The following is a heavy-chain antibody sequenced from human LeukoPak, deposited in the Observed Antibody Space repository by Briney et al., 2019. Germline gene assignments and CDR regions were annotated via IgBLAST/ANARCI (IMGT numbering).Heavy chain of an antibody. V-gene: IGHV3-11*01. CDR2: ISSTADIV. D-gene: IGHD6-19*01. J-gene: IGHJ4*02. Sequence: GRSLRLSCAASGFTFSEYYMSWIRQAPGKGLEWVSDISSTADIVSYADFVLGRFTISRDNGDDSLSLQLNNLRAEDTAVYYCARETVAGTFDYWSQGTLVTVSS. CDR3: ARETVAGTFDY. CDR1: GFTFSEYY.